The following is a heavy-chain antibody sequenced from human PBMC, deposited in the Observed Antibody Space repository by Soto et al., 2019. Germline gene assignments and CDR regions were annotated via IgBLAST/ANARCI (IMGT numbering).Heavy chain of an antibody. V-gene: IGHV1-8*01. CDR3: ARDLVDIVATITHYYYYGMDV. J-gene: IGHJ6*02. CDR2: MNPNSGNT. Sequence: GASGKVSCKASGYTFTSYDINWVRQATGQGREWMGWMNPNSGNTGYAQKFQGRVTMTRNTSISTAYMELSSLRSEDTAVYYCARDLVDIVATITHYYYYGMDVWGQGTTVTVSS. D-gene: IGHD5-12*01. CDR1: GYTFTSYD.